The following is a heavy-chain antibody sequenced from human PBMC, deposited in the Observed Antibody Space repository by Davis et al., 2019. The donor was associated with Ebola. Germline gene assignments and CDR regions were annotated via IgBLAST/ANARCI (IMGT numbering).Heavy chain of an antibody. CDR3: AKVYAFGAFDI. CDR1: GFTFSSYG. D-gene: IGHD5/OR15-5a*01. Sequence: PGGSLRLSCAASGFTFSSYGMHWVRQAPGKGLEWVAVISYDGSNKYYADSVKGRFTISRDNSKNTLYLQMNSLRAEDTAVYYCAKVYAFGAFDIWGQGTMVTVSS. V-gene: IGHV3-30*18. J-gene: IGHJ3*02. CDR2: ISYDGSNK.